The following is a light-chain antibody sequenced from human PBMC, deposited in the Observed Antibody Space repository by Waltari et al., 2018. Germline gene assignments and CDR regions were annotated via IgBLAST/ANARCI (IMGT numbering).Light chain of an antibody. J-gene: IGLJ1*01. CDR2: EVT. V-gene: IGLV2-23*02. CDR3: CSYAGLGIYV. Sequence: SGLTQPASVSGSPGQSITISCTGTSSDVGTYNLVSWYQQYPGKAPKLMVYEVTKRTSGVSDRFSGSKSGNTASLTIYGLQSEDEADYYCCSYAGLGIYVFGTGTKVTVL. CDR1: SSDVGTYNL.